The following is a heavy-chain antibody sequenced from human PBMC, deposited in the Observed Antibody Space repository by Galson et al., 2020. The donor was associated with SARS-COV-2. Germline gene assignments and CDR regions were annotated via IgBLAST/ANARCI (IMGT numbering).Heavy chain of an antibody. Sequence: GGSLRLSCAASGFTFSSYAMHWVRQAPGKGLEWVAVISYDGSNKYYADSVKGRFTISRDNSKNTLYLQMNSLRAEDTAVYYCARLNGHNYYYDMDVWGKGTTVTVSS. D-gene: IGHD4-17*01. CDR1: GFTFSSYA. CDR3: ARLNGHNYYYDMDV. J-gene: IGHJ6*03. CDR2: ISYDGSNK. V-gene: IGHV3-30*04.